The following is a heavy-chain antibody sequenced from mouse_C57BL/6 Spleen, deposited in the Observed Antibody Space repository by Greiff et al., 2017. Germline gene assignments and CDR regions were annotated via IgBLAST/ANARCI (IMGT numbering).Heavy chain of an antibody. Sequence: VQLKHSGPVLVKPGASVKMSCKASGYTFTDYYMNWVKQSHGKSLEWIGVINPYNGGTSYNQKFKGKATLTVDKSSSTAYMELNSLTSEDSAVYYCARRDERAMDYWGQGTSVTVSS. CDR2: INPYNGGT. V-gene: IGHV1-19*01. D-gene: IGHD3-3*01. J-gene: IGHJ4*01. CDR1: GYTFTDYY. CDR3: ARRDERAMDY.